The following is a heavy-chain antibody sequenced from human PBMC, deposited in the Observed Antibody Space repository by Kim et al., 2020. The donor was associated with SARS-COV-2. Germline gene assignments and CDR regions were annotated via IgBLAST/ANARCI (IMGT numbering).Heavy chain of an antibody. J-gene: IGHJ4*02. CDR1: GFTFSSYA. D-gene: IGHD3-10*01. CDR2: ISGSGGST. Sequence: GGSLRLSCAASGFTFSSYAMSWVRQAPGKGLEWVSAISGSGGSTYYADSVKGRFTISRDNSKNTLYLQMNSLRAEDTAVYYCASPGRALLWFGVDYWGQGTLVTVSS. V-gene: IGHV3-23*01. CDR3: ASPGRALLWFGVDY.